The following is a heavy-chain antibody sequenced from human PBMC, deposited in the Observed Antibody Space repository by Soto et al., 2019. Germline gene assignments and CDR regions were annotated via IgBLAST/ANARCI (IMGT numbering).Heavy chain of an antibody. D-gene: IGHD6-19*01. CDR3: AKGDGAGHYYGIDV. J-gene: IGHJ6*02. V-gene: IGHV3-30*18. Sequence: QVQLVESGGGVVQPGRSLTLSCAASGFTFSDNGMQWVRQAPGKGLEWVSVISYDGSNKYYADSVKGRFTISRDNSKNTMYLQMNSLRADDTAVYYCAKGDGAGHYYGIDVWGQGTTVTVSS. CDR2: ISYDGSNK. CDR1: GFTFSDNG.